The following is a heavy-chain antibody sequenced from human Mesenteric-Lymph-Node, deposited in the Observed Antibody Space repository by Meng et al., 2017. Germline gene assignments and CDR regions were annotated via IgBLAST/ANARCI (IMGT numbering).Heavy chain of an antibody. J-gene: IGHJ3*02. CDR3: ARELPVRLGAFHI. CDR1: GGSISRYY. V-gene: IGHV4-4*08. Sequence: SETLSLTCIVSGGSISRYYWSWIRQPPGKGLEWIGYIYTSGSTNYNPSLKSRVTISVDTSKNQFSLKLSSVTAADTAVYYCARELPVRLGAFHIWGQGTAVTVSS. CDR2: IYTSGST.